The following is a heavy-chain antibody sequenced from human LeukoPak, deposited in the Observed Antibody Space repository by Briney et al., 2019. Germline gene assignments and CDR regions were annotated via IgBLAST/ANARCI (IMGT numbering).Heavy chain of an antibody. CDR1: GYXFTSYG. CDR3: AREYYYDSSGYYDY. D-gene: IGHD3-22*01. J-gene: IGHJ4*02. Sequence: ASVKVSCKASGYXFTSYGISWVRQAPGQGLEWMGWISAYNGNTNYAQKLQGRVTMTTDTSTSTAYMELRSLRSDDTAVYYCAREYYYDSSGYYDYWGQGTLVTVSS. CDR2: ISAYNGNT. V-gene: IGHV1-18*01.